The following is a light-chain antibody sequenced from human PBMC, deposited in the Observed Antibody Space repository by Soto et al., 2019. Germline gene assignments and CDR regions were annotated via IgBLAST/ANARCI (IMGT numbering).Light chain of an antibody. V-gene: IGKV3-15*01. J-gene: IGKJ1*01. Sequence: IVLTQSPATLSVSPGERATLSCRASQSVGNTLAWYQQQPGQTPRLLIYGASTTATGIPARFSGSGSGTEFTLTIYSLQSEDFAVYYCLHYKDWPRWTFGQGTKVDI. CDR3: LHYKDWPRWT. CDR2: GAS. CDR1: QSVGNT.